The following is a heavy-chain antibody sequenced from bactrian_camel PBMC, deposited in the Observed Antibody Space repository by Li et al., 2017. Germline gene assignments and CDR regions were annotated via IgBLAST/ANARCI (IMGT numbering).Heavy chain of an antibody. CDR1: GYTTSRYC. J-gene: IGHJ4*01. V-gene: IGHV3S53*01. CDR3: ALGLRGSGT. D-gene: IGHD5*01. CDR2: FSSDGGT. Sequence: HVQLVESGGGSVQPGGSLRLSCAASGYTTSRYCMAWFRQAPGQEREGVVAFSSDGGTTYAGSVKGRFTIPRDNAKNTVAPQLNNLKPEDTAMYYCALGLRGSGTRGQGTQVTVS.